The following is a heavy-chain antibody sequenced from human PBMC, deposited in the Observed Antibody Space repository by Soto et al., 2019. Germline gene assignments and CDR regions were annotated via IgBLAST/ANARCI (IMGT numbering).Heavy chain of an antibody. D-gene: IGHD2-2*01. CDR3: AKDMDCISTHCYFNYFDP. CDR1: GFTFSSYG. CDR2: ISGSGGVT. J-gene: IGHJ5*02. Sequence: EVQVLESGGGLVQPGGSLRLSCATSGFTFSSYGMSWVRQAPGKGLEWVSSISGSGGVTNYADSVKGRFTISRDNSKNTLYLQINSLRAEDTAVYYCAKDMDCISTHCYFNYFDPWGQGTLVTVSS. V-gene: IGHV3-23*01.